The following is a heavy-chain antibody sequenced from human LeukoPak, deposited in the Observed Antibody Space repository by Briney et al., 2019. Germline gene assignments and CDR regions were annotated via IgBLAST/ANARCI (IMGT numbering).Heavy chain of an antibody. CDR3: ARVNPEGIAVAGSFDY. Sequence: PSETLSLTCTVSGDSISSYHWSWIRQSPGKGLEWIGYIYSSGSTNYDPSLKSRVTILVDTSKNQFSLKLSSVTAADTAVYYCARVNPEGIAVAGSFDYWGQGTLVTVSS. CDR2: IYSSGST. J-gene: IGHJ4*02. D-gene: IGHD6-19*01. V-gene: IGHV4-59*01. CDR1: GDSISSYH.